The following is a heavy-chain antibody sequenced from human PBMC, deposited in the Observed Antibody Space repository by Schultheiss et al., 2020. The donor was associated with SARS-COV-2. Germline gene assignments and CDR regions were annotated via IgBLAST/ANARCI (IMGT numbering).Heavy chain of an antibody. Sequence: SQTLSLTCTVSGGSISSGGYYWSWIRQHPGKGLEWIGYIYHSGSTYYNPSLKSRVTISVDTSKNQFSLKLSSVTAADTAVYYCARDSSGYYDYWGQGTLVTVSS. D-gene: IGHD3-22*01. CDR3: ARDSSGYYDY. J-gene: IGHJ4*02. CDR2: IYHSGST. CDR1: GGSISSGGYY. V-gene: IGHV4-31*03.